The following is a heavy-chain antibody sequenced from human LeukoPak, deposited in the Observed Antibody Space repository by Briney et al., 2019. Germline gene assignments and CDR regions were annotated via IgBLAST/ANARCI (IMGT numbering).Heavy chain of an antibody. J-gene: IGHJ3*02. D-gene: IGHD3-10*01. CDR3: ARHDIRGGAYDI. Sequence: SETLSLTCSVSGDSISRYYWSWIRQPPGRGLEYIGYIHYTGDTNYNPSLKSRVTISVDTSKNQFSLKLSSVTAADTAVYYCARHDIRGGAYDIWGQGTMVTVSS. V-gene: IGHV4-59*08. CDR1: GDSISRYY. CDR2: IHYTGDT.